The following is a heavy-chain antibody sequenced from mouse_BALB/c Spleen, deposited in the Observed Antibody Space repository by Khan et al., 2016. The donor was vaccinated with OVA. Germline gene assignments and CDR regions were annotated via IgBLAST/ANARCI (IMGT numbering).Heavy chain of an antibody. CDR2: IDPSKSET. Sequence: QVQLQQSGPELVRPGASVNMSCKASGYTFTSFWIHWVKQRPGQGLEWIGMIDPSKSETRLNQKFKDKATLNVDKSSNTAYMQLCRLTSEDSAVYYCASGVYDSPVAYWGQGTLVTVSA. CDR1: GYTFTSFW. V-gene: IGHV1S127*01. CDR3: ASGVYDSPVAY. D-gene: IGHD1-1*01. J-gene: IGHJ3*01.